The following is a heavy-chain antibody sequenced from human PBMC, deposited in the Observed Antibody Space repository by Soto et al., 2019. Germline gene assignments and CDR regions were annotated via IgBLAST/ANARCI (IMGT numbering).Heavy chain of an antibody. Sequence: QLQLQESGPGLVKPSETLSLTCTVSGGSISSSSYYWGWVRQPPGKGLEWIASIYYSGSSSYNPSLMSRVTISVDTSKNQFSLKLSSVTAADTAVYYCARASSIAARWAPLDYWGQGTLVSVSS. CDR2: IYYSGSS. J-gene: IGHJ4*02. D-gene: IGHD6-6*01. CDR1: GGSISSSSYY. CDR3: ARASSIAARWAPLDY. V-gene: IGHV4-39*01.